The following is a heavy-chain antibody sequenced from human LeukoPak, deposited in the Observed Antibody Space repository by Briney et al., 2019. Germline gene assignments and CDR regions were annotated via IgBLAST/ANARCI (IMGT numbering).Heavy chain of an antibody. D-gene: IGHD4-11*01. Sequence: ASVKVSCKTSGYTFTGYYMHWVRQAPGQGLEWMGWINPNSGGTNYAQKFQGRVTMTRDTSISTAYMELSRLRSDDTAVYYCASFGLSDSNYFGGAYWGQGTLVTVSS. CDR3: ASFGLSDSNYFGGAY. V-gene: IGHV1-2*02. CDR1: GYTFTGYY. CDR2: INPNSGGT. J-gene: IGHJ4*02.